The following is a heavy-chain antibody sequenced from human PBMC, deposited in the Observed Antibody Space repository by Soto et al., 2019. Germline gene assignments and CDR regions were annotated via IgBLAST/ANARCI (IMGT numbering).Heavy chain of an antibody. Sequence: QVQLVQSGAEVKKPGSSVKASCKASGGTFSSYAISWVRQAPGQGLEWMGGIIPIFGTANYAQKFQGRVTITAYESTSTAYMELSSLRSEDTAVYYCARDDVDTAMPYGMDVWGQGTTVTVSS. CDR3: ARDDVDTAMPYGMDV. J-gene: IGHJ6*02. D-gene: IGHD5-18*01. V-gene: IGHV1-69*12. CDR1: GGTFSSYA. CDR2: IIPIFGTA.